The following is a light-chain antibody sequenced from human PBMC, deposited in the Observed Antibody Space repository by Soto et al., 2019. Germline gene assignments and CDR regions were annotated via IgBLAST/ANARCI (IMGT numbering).Light chain of an antibody. CDR2: GAS. CDR1: QSVSSSY. CDR3: QQYGSSPPT. Sequence: EIVLTQSPGTLSLSPGERATLSCRASQSVSSSYLAWYQQKPGQAPRLLIYGASSRATGIPDRFSGSGSGTDFPLNISRLEPEDFAVYYCQQYGSSPPTFGQGTKLEIK. J-gene: IGKJ2*01. V-gene: IGKV3-20*01.